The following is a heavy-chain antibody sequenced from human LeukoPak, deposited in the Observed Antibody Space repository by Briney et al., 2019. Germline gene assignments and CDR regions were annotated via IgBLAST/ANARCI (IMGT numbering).Heavy chain of an antibody. CDR1: GYTFTGYY. V-gene: IGHV1-2*02. Sequence: GASVKVSCKASGYTFTGYYMHWVRQAPGQGLEWTGWINPNSGGTNYAQKFQGRVTMTRDTSISTAYMEPSRLRSDDTAVYYCARGFTTFTSPLGYWGQGTLVTVSS. CDR3: ARGFTTFTSPLGY. D-gene: IGHD2/OR15-2a*01. CDR2: INPNSGGT. J-gene: IGHJ4*02.